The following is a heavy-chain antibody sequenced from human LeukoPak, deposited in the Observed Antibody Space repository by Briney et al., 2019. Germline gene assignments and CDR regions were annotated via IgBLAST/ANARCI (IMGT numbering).Heavy chain of an antibody. CDR3: ARLPHYDILTEDAFDI. Sequence: SETLSLTCTVSGGSISSSDYYWGWIRQPPGKGLEWIGSIYYTGGTYYKPSLKSRVTISVDTSKNQFSLKLSSVTAADTAVYYCARLPHYDILTEDAFDIWGQGTMVTVSS. V-gene: IGHV4-39*01. D-gene: IGHD3-9*01. CDR1: GGSISSSDYY. J-gene: IGHJ3*02. CDR2: IYYTGGT.